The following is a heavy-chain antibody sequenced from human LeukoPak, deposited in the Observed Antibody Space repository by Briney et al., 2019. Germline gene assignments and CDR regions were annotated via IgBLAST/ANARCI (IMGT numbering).Heavy chain of an antibody. CDR2: IGASGGNT. V-gene: IGHV3-23*01. CDR3: AKTSDAGFDP. J-gene: IGHJ5*02. CDR1: GFTFRNYV. Sequence: GGSLRLSCAASGFTFRNYVMSWVRQAPGKGPEWVSAIGASGGNTYYADSVKGRFTISRDNSKNTLYLQMSSLRVEDTAIYYCAKTSDAGFDPWGQGTLVTVSS.